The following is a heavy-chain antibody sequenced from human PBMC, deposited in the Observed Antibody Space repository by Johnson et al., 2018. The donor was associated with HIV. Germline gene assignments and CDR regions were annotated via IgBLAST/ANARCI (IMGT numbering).Heavy chain of an antibody. Sequence: QVQLVESGGGVVQPGRSLRLSCAASGFSFTNYVMHWVRQAPGKGLEWVAVISYDGSTKHFADSVKGRFTISRNNYKNPLYLQMNSLRAEDTAVYYCARDRGSSSGASYIFDIWGQGTMVTVSS. J-gene: IGHJ3*02. CDR3: ARDRGSSSGASYIFDI. D-gene: IGHD6-6*01. CDR2: ISYDGSTK. CDR1: GFSFTNYV. V-gene: IGHV3-30*03.